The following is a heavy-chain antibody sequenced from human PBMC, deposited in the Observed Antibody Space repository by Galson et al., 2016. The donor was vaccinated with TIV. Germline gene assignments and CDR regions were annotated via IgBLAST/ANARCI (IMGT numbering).Heavy chain of an antibody. CDR2: IASSGAA. V-gene: IGHV3-23*01. D-gene: IGHD5-24*01. Sequence: SLRLSCAASGFTFSSSAMTWVRHAPGKGLEWVSSIASSGAAYFSDSVAGRCAISRDNSKNTVFLQMNSQRADDTAVYYCAKEATKWLQLYYIDYWGQGIQVTVSS. CDR3: AKEATKWLQLYYIDY. CDR1: GFTFSSSA. J-gene: IGHJ4*02.